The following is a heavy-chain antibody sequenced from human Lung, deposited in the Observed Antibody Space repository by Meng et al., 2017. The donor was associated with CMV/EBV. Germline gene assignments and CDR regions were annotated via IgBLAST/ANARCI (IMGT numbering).Heavy chain of an antibody. J-gene: IGHJ4*02. CDR3: ARGIFGVVDY. Sequence: SETLSLTCTVSDYSISSGFYWGCVRQPPGKGLEWIGSIHHTGSSYYNPFLKSRVTLSVDTSKNQFSLKVTSVTAADTAVYYCARGIFGVVDYWGQGTLVTVSS. D-gene: IGHD3-3*01. CDR1: DYSISSGFY. CDR2: IHHTGSS. V-gene: IGHV4-38-2*02.